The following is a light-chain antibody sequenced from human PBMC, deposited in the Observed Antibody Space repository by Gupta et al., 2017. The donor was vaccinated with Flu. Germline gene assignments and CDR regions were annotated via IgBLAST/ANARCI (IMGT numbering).Light chain of an antibody. CDR1: QSVLYISNNRNY. CDR2: WAS. Sequence: IVMTQSPDSLAVSLGERATINCKSSQSVLYISNNRNYLAWYQQKPGQPPKLLINWASTRESGVPDRFSGSGSGTDFTLTISSLQAEDVAVYYCQQDNSTPLTFGGGTKVEIK. V-gene: IGKV4-1*01. J-gene: IGKJ4*01. CDR3: QQDNSTPLT.